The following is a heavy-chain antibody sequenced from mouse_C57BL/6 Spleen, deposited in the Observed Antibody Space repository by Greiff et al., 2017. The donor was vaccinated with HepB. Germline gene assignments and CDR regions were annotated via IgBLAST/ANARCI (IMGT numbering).Heavy chain of an antibody. CDR1: GFTFSDYG. D-gene: IGHD2-2*01. CDR3: ARGGSTMATTGYFDV. CDR2: ISSGSSTI. J-gene: IGHJ1*03. V-gene: IGHV5-17*01. Sequence: DVMLVESGGGLVKPGGSLKLSCAASGFTFSDYGMHWVRQAPEKGLEWVAYISSGSSTIYYADTVKGRFTISRDNAKNTLFLQMTSLRSEDTAMYYCARGGSTMATTGYFDVWGTGTTVTVSS.